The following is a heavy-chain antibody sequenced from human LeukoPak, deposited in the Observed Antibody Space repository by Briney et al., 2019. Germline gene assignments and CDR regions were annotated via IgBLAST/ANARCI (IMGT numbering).Heavy chain of an antibody. CDR3: ARDYHGSGSLTTFDY. J-gene: IGHJ4*02. D-gene: IGHD3-10*01. CDR1: GYTFTSFY. CDR2: INPRGGSA. V-gene: IGHV1-46*01. Sequence: ASVKVSCKASGYTFTSFYMHWLRQAPGQGLEWMGIINPRGGSASAAQKFQGRLTLTRDTSTSTVHMDLSSLRSQDTAVYYCARDYHGSGSLTTFDYWGQGTLVTVSS.